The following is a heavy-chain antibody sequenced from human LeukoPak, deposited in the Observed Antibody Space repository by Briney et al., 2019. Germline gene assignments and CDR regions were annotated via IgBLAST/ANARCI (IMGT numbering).Heavy chain of an antibody. CDR3: ARDALLSGDYDC. CDR2: MNPNSGNT. D-gene: IGHD4-17*01. CDR1: GYTFTSYD. J-gene: IGHJ4*02. V-gene: IGHV1-8*01. Sequence: ASVKVSCKASGYTFTSYDINWVRQATGQGLEWMGWMNPNSGNTGYAQKFQGRVTMTRNTSISTAYMELSSLRSEDTAVYYCARDALLSGDYDCWGQGTLVTVSS.